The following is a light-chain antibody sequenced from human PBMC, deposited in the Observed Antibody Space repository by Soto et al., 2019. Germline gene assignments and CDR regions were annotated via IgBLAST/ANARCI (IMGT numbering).Light chain of an antibody. J-gene: IGLJ1*01. V-gene: IGLV2-8*01. CDR1: SSDVGGYNY. CDR3: TSYAGGNNV. CDR2: EVN. Sequence: QSVLTQPPSASGSPGQSVTISCTGTSSDVGGYNYVSWYQQNPGKVPKLMIYEVNKRPSGVPDRFSGSKSGNTASLTVSGLQAEAEADYYCTSYAGGNNVFGTGTKLTVL.